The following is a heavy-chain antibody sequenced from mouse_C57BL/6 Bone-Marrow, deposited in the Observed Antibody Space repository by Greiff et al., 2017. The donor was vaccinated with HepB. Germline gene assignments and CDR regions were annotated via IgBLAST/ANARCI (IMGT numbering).Heavy chain of an antibody. CDR1: GYAFSSSW. J-gene: IGHJ4*01. CDR3: ARYLYYSNYRYYAMDY. V-gene: IGHV1-82*01. CDR2: IYPGDGDT. Sequence: VQLQQSGPELVKPGASVKISCKASGYAFSSSWMNWVKQRPGKGLEWIGRIYPGDGDTNYNGKFKGKATLTADKSSSTGYMQLSSLTSEDSAVYFCARYLYYSNYRYYAMDYWGQGTSVTVSS. D-gene: IGHD2-5*01.